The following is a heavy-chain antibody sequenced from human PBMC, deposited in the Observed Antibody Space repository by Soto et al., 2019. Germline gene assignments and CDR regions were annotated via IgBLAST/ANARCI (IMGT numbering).Heavy chain of an antibody. D-gene: IGHD2-2*02. V-gene: IGHV1-18*04. CDR1: GYTFTSYN. CDR3: ARDVEATPNIRLRNYRYVMEV. Sequence: ASVKVSGKASGYTFTSYNMSWVRQAPGLGLEWMGCISAYNGYTRYAQKLQGRVTMTTHTSTYTAYMELGRLRSDDTAVYYCARDVEATPNIRLRNYRYVMEVWGQGTTVNVSS. CDR2: ISAYNGYT. J-gene: IGHJ6*01.